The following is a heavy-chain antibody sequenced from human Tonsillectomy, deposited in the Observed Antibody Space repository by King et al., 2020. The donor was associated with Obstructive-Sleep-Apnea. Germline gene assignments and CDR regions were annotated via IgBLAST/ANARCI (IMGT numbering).Heavy chain of an antibody. Sequence: VQLQESGPGLVKPSETLSLTCTVSGGSISSYYWSWIRQPPGRGMEWIGYIYYSGSSHYNPSLKSQVTISVDTSKNHFSLKLSPVTAADTAVYYCARQSIAAAGGVLDYWGQGTLVTVSS. D-gene: IGHD6-13*01. CDR2: IYYSGSS. CDR3: ARQSIAAAGGVLDY. CDR1: GGSISSYY. J-gene: IGHJ4*02. V-gene: IGHV4-59*08.